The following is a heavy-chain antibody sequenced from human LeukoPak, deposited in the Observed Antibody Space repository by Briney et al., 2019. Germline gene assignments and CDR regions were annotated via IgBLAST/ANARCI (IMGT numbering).Heavy chain of an antibody. CDR1: GGSISNYY. D-gene: IGHD2-15*01. J-gene: IGHJ5*02. CDR3: VRGHDGVVGWFAP. CDR2: ISYSGST. Sequence: SETLSLTCTVSGGSISNYYWIWIRQPPGKGLEWIGHISYSGSTNYNPSLKSRVTMSVDTSKNQFSLKVTSVTAADTAVYYCVRGHDGVVGWFAPWGRGTLVTVSS. V-gene: IGHV4-59*01.